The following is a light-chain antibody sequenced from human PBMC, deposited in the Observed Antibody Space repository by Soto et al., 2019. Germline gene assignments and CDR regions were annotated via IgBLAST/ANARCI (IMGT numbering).Light chain of an antibody. V-gene: IGKV3-15*01. CDR2: GAS. CDR1: QSVYNN. J-gene: IGKJ3*01. Sequence: EIVMTQSPATLSVSPGERATLSCRASQSVYNNLAWYQQKPGQAPMLLIYGASTRATGIPARFSGSGSGTEFTLTISRLQSEDFAVYFCQQYNNWPPVTFGPGTKVDIK. CDR3: QQYNNWPPVT.